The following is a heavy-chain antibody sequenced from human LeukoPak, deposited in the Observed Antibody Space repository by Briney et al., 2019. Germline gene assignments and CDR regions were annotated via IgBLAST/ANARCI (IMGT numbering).Heavy chain of an antibody. J-gene: IGHJ1*01. CDR3: ARAPSEIGGYYPEYFRH. CDR2: IKGDGST. CDR1: GFTFSSYW. Sequence: AGGSLRLSCAASGFTFSSYWMHWVRQAPGKGLVWVSRIKGDGSTNYADSVKGRFTISRDNAKNTLSLQMNSLRAEDTGVYYCARAPSEIGGYYPEYFRHWDQGTLVTVSS. V-gene: IGHV3-74*01. D-gene: IGHD3-22*01.